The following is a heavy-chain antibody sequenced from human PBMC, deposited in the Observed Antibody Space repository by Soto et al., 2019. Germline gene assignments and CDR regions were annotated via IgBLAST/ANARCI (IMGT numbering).Heavy chain of an antibody. CDR1: GGTFSSYA. CDR3: ARATNMGFGALFDY. Sequence: ASVKVSCKASGGTFSSYAISWVRQAPGQGLEWMGGIIPIFGTANYAQKFQGRVTITADESTSTAYMELSSLRSEDTAVYYCARATNMGFGALFDYWGQGTLVTVSS. V-gene: IGHV1-69*13. J-gene: IGHJ4*02. D-gene: IGHD3-10*01. CDR2: IIPIFGTA.